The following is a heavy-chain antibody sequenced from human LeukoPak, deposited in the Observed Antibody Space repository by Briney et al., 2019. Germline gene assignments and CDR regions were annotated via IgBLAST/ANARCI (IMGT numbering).Heavy chain of an antibody. J-gene: IGHJ1*01. CDR1: GFTSSSYA. Sequence: PGGSLRLSCAASGFTSSSYAMSWVRQAPGKGLEWVSAISGSGGSTYYADSVKGRFTISRDNSKNTLYLQMNSLRAGDTAVYYCAKDEDSSGYYYILEYFQHWGQGTLVTVSS. CDR3: AKDEDSSGYYYILEYFQH. D-gene: IGHD3-22*01. V-gene: IGHV3-23*01. CDR2: ISGSGGST.